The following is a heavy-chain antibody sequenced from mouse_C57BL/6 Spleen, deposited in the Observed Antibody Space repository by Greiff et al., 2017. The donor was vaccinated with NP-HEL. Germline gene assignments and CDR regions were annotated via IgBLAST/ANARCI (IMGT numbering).Heavy chain of an antibody. CDR3: APGGGSSWFAY. Sequence: QVQLQQSGAALARPGASVKLSCKASGYTFTSYGISWVKQRTGQGLEWIGEIYPRSGNTYYNEKFKGKATLTADKSSSTVYMELRSLRSEDSAVYFCAPGGGSSWFAYWGQGTLVTVSA. J-gene: IGHJ3*01. V-gene: IGHV1-81*01. CDR2: IYPRSGNT. CDR1: GYTFTSYG. D-gene: IGHD1-1*01.